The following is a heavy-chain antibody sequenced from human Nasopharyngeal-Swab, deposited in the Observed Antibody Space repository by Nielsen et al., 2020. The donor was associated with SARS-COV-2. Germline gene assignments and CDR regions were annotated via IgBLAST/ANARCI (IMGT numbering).Heavy chain of an antibody. D-gene: IGHD1-26*01. CDR3: AKWEPRGYFDY. Sequence: GESLKISCAASGFTFSSYGMHWVRQAPGKGLEWVAVISYDGSNKYYADSVKGRFTISRDNSKNTLYLQMNSLRAEDTAVYHCAKWEPRGYFDYWGQGTLVTVSS. CDR1: GFTFSSYG. V-gene: IGHV3-30*18. J-gene: IGHJ4*02. CDR2: ISYDGSNK.